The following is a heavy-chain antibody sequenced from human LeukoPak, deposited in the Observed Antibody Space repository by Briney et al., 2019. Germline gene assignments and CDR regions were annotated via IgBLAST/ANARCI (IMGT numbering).Heavy chain of an antibody. Sequence: PGRSLRLSCAASGFTFDDYAMHWVRQAPGKGLEWVAFIRYDGSNKYYADSVKGRFTISRDNSKNTLYLQMNSLRAEDTAVYYCAKDLSRIAARMVDYWGQGTLVTVSS. CDR1: GFTFDDYA. D-gene: IGHD6-6*01. J-gene: IGHJ4*02. V-gene: IGHV3-30*02. CDR3: AKDLSRIAARMVDY. CDR2: IRYDGSNK.